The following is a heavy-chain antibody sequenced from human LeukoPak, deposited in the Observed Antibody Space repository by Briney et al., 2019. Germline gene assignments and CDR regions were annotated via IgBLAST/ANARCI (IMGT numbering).Heavy chain of an antibody. CDR1: GFTFSSYT. J-gene: IGHJ6*01. CDR3: ARGICSSPSSCPRGDDYNYGVDA. D-gene: IGHD2-2*01. V-gene: IGHV3-21*01. Sequence: KSGGSLRLSCAASGFTFSSYTMNWVRQAPGKGLQWVSTVSASSDIHYSDSVKGRFTISRDNARNSLYLQMNSLRAGDTAVYYCARGICSSPSSCPRGDDYNYGVDAWGQGTSASVSP. CDR2: VSASSDI.